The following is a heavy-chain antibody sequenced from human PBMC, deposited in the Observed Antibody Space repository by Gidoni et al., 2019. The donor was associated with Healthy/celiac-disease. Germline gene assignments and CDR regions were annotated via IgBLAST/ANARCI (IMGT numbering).Heavy chain of an antibody. CDR2: IMLTGSSI. J-gene: IGHJ4*02. V-gene: IGHV3-9*01. CDR1: GCTFDDYA. D-gene: IGHD3-10*01. CDR3: AKANYYGAGSYPFDY. Sequence: EVQLVESGGGLVHPGMSLRLSCAASGCTFDDYAMLWVRQASGKGLVGVSGIMLTGSSIGYADSVKGRFTISRDNAKNSLYLQMNSLRAEDTALYYCAKANYYGAGSYPFDYWGQGTLVTVSS.